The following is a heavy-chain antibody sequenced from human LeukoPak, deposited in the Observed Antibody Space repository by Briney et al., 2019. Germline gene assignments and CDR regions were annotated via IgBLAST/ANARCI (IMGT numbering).Heavy chain of an antibody. V-gene: IGHV4-59*01. CDR2: IHYSGAT. J-gene: IGHJ5*02. CDR1: GGSISSYY. CDR3: ARGSRGGYNWFDP. D-gene: IGHD3-16*01. Sequence: SETRSLTCTVSGGSISSYYWSWIRQPPGKELEWIGYIHYSGATNYSPSLKSRITISVDTSENQFSLRLSSVTAADTAVYYCARGSRGGYNWFDPWGQGTLVTVSS.